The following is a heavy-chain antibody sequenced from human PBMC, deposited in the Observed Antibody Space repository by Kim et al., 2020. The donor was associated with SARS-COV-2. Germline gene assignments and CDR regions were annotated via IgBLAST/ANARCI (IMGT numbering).Heavy chain of an antibody. D-gene: IGHD3-10*01. Sequence: GGSLRLSCAASGFTVSSNYMNWVRQAPGKGLEWVSVIYSGGGTYYADSVKGRFTISRDNSKNKLYLQMNSLRAADTAVYYCARDRDYGKYGMDVWGQGTTVTVSS. J-gene: IGHJ6*02. CDR2: IYSGGGT. V-gene: IGHV3-53*01. CDR3: ARDRDYGKYGMDV. CDR1: GFTVSSNY.